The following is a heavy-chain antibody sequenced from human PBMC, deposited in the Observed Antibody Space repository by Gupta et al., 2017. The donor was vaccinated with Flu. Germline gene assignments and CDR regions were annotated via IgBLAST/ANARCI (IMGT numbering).Heavy chain of an antibody. CDR3: ARGGQYQLSRENY. Sequence: QVQLVESGGVVVRPGPSLRLSCVLSGFSFGSYGMHWVRQAPGKGREWGAIIWYDGSNKYYADSVKGRFTISRDNSKNTLFLQMNSLRAEDTAVYYCARGGQYQLSRENYWGQGTLVTVSS. V-gene: IGHV3-33*01. CDR1: GFSFGSYG. J-gene: IGHJ4*02. CDR2: IWYDGSNK. D-gene: IGHD2-2*01.